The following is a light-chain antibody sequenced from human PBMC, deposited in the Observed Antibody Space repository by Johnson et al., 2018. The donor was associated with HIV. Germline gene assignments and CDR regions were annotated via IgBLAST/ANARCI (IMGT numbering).Light chain of an antibody. J-gene: IGLJ1*01. Sequence: QSVLTQPPSVSAAPGQKVTISCSGSSSNIGNNYVSWYQQLPGTAPRLLVYENHRRPSGIPDRFSGSKSGTSATLDITGLQTGDEADYYCGTWDSSLSALFGTGTKVTVL. CDR2: ENH. V-gene: IGLV1-51*02. CDR1: SSNIGNNY. CDR3: GTWDSSLSAL.